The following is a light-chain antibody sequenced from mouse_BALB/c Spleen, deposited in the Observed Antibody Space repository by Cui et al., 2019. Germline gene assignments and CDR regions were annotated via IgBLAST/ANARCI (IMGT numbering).Light chain of an antibody. J-gene: IGKJ1*01. CDR1: SSVSY. Sequence: QIVLTQSPAIMSASLGEEITLTCSASSSVSYRHWYQQKSGTSPKLVIYSTSNLASGVPSRFSGSGSGTFYSLTISSVEAEDAADYYCHQWSSYPWTFGGGTKLEIK. V-gene: IGKV4-80*01. CDR3: HQWSSYPWT. CDR2: STS.